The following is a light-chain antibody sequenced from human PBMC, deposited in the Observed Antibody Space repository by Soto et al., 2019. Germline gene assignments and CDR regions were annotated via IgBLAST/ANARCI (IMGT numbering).Light chain of an antibody. Sequence: IHLPQSPSSLSASVGDRVTITCRASQGISSYLGWYQQKPGKAPNLLIYDASTLHSGVPSRFSGGGSGTDFTLTISSLQPDDFAAYYCQQYNSFPWTFGQGTKVDI. CDR1: QGISSY. V-gene: IGKV1-9*01. CDR2: DAS. CDR3: QQYNSFPWT. J-gene: IGKJ1*01.